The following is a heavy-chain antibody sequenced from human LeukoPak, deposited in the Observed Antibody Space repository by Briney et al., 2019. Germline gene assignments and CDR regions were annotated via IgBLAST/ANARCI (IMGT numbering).Heavy chain of an antibody. J-gene: IGHJ4*03. D-gene: IGHD4-17*01. CDR2: VNPIGGST. V-gene: IGHV1-46*01. CDR1: GYTFTSYY. Sequence: ASVKVSCKASGYTFTSYYMHWVRQAPGQGLEWMGIVNPIGGSTNYARKFQGRVTMTSDTSTDTAYMELSSLRSEDTTTYYCARISGDSGGYWGQGTLVTVSS. CDR3: ARISGDSGGY.